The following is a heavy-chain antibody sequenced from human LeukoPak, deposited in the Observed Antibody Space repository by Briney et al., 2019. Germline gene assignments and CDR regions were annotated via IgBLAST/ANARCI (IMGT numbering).Heavy chain of an antibody. V-gene: IGHV5-51*01. CDR2: IYPGDSHT. CDR1: GYSFTTYW. Sequence: NHGESLKISCKGSGYSFTTYWIGWVRQIPGKGLEWMGIIYPGDSHTMYSPSFRGQVTMSADKSISTAYLQWSSLKASDTAMYYCARLLGSSSSSWASFDYWGQGTLVTVSS. D-gene: IGHD6-13*01. J-gene: IGHJ4*02. CDR3: ARLLGSSSSSWASFDY.